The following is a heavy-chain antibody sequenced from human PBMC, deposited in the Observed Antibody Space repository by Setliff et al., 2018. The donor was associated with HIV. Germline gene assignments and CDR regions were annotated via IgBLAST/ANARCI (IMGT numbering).Heavy chain of an antibody. V-gene: IGHV4-61*02. CDR2: IYTSGST. D-gene: IGHD3-22*01. CDR3: ARETYYYDNPQYYYYYMDV. J-gene: IGHJ6*03. Sequence: PSETLSLTCTVSGGSISSSRYYWSWIRQPAGKGLEWIGRIYTSGSTNYNPSLKSRVTMSVDTSKNQFSLRLTSVTAADTAVYYCARETYYYDNPQYYYYYMDVWGKGTTVTVSS. CDR1: GGSISSSRYY.